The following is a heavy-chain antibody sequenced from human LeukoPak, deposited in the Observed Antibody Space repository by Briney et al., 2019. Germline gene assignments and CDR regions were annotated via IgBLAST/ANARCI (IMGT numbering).Heavy chain of an antibody. D-gene: IGHD3-3*02. CDR3: ARVRLADERAWAY. CDR2: ITPKSGDT. Sequence: RASVKVSCKASGYTFSDFYIHWVRQAPGQGLEYVGWITPKSGDTYSPQRFQGRVTMTRDASISTADMELSSLRSDDTAVYFCARVRLADERAWAYWGQGTLVTVSS. CDR1: GYTFSDFY. J-gene: IGHJ4*02. V-gene: IGHV1-2*02.